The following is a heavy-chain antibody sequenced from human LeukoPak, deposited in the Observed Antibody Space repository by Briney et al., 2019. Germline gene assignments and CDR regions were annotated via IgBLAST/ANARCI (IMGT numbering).Heavy chain of an antibody. CDR1: GGSISSYY. Sequence: SETLSLTCTVSGGSISSYYWSWIRQPPGKGLEWIGYIYYSGSTNYNPSLKSRVTISVDTFKNQFSLKLSSVTAADTAVYYCARDLGYYYDSWEGAFDYWGQGTLVTVSS. CDR2: IYYSGST. V-gene: IGHV4-59*12. CDR3: ARDLGYYYDSWEGAFDY. D-gene: IGHD3-22*01. J-gene: IGHJ4*02.